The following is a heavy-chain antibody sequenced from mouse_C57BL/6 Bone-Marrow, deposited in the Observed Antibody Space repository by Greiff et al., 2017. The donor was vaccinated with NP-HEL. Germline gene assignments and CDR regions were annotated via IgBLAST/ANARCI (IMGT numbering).Heavy chain of an antibody. CDR3: ARNRAYYSNYGGVYWYFDV. CDR1: GFSLTSYG. V-gene: IGHV2-2*01. J-gene: IGHJ1*03. D-gene: IGHD2-5*01. Sequence: VKLKQSGPGLVQPSQSLSITCTASGFSLTSYGVHWVRQSPGKGLEWLGVIWSGGSTDYNAAFIPRLSTSKDNSKSQVFIKMNSLQADDTAIYYCARNRAYYSNYGGVYWYFDVWGTGTTVTVSS. CDR2: IWSGGST.